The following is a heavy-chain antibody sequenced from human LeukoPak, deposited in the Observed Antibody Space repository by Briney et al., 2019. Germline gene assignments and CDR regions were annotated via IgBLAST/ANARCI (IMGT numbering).Heavy chain of an antibody. CDR1: GFTFDDYA. CDR2: ISWNSGSI. J-gene: IGHJ3*02. V-gene: IGHV3-9*01. Sequence: GGSLRLSCAASGFTFDDYAMHWVRQAPGKGLEWVSGISWNSGSIGYADSVKGRFTISRDNAKNSLYLQMNSLRAEDTALYYCAKGSSRSARDAFDIWGQGTMVTVSS. CDR3: AKGSSRSARDAFDI.